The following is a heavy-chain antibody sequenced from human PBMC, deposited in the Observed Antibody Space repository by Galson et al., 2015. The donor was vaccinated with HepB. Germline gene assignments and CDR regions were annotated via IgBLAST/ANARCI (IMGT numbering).Heavy chain of an antibody. Sequence: SLRLSCAASGFTFSSYGMTWVRQAPGKGLELVSYISSRGRTIYYADSVKGRFTISRDSAKNSLYLQMNSLRAEDTAVYYCARVTVVVIANYWYFDLWGRGTLVTVSS. V-gene: IGHV3-48*03. J-gene: IGHJ2*01. CDR3: ARVTVVVIANYWYFDL. CDR1: GFTFSSYG. D-gene: IGHD3-22*01. CDR2: ISSRGRTI.